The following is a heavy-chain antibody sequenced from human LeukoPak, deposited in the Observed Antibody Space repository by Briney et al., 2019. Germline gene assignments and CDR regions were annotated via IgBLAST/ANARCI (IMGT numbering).Heavy chain of an antibody. D-gene: IGHD1-14*01. CDR2: ISSNGGST. CDR1: GFTFSSYA. J-gene: IGHJ3*02. CDR3: ARVKVSGAFDI. Sequence: GRSLRLSCAASGFTFSSYAMHWVRQAPGKGLEFVSAISSNGGSTYYANSVKGRFTISRDNSKNTLYLQMGSLRAEDMAVYYCARVKVSGAFDIWGQGTMVTVSS. V-gene: IGHV3-64*01.